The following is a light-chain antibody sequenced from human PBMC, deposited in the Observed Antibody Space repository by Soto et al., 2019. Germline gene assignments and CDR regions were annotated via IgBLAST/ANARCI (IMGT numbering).Light chain of an antibody. CDR2: EVS. CDR3: SSFTNTITRYA. Sequence: LTQPASVSGSPGQSITISCTGTSSDVGGYNYVSWFQHHPGKAPKLIIYEVSYRPSGVSNRFSGSKSGDTASLTISGLQTEDEADYYCSSFTNTITRYAFGTGTKVTVL. CDR1: SSDVGGYNY. J-gene: IGLJ1*01. V-gene: IGLV2-14*01.